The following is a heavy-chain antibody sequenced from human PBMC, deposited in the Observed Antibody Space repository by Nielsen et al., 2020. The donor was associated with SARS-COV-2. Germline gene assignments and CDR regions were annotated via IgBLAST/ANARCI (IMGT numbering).Heavy chain of an antibody. CDR3: AKVAVYSPPPLYYYYYMDV. J-gene: IGHJ6*03. Sequence: GGSLRLSCAASGFTFSSYAMSWVRQAPVKGLEGVSAISGSGGSTYYADSVKGRFTISRDNSKNTLYLQMNSLRAEDTAVYYCAKVAVYSPPPLYYYYYMDVWGKGTTVTVSS. V-gene: IGHV3-23*01. D-gene: IGHD4-11*01. CDR1: GFTFSSYA. CDR2: ISGSGGST.